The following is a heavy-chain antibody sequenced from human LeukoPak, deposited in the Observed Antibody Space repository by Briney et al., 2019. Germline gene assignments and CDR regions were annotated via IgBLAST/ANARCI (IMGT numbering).Heavy chain of an antibody. CDR3: ARDRLRAFYYFDS. J-gene: IGHJ4*02. V-gene: IGHV3-30*03. Sequence: PGRSLRLSCAASGFTFSSYGMHWVRQAPGKGLEWLAFISYDGSNQNYADSEKGRFTISRDNSKNTVYLQQSSLRAEDTAVYYCARDRLRAFYYFDSWGQGTLVTVSS. CDR1: GFTFSSYG. D-gene: IGHD2/OR15-2a*01. CDR2: ISYDGSNQ.